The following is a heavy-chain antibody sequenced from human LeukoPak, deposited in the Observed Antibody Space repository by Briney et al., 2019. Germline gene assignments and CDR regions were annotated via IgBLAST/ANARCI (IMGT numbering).Heavy chain of an antibody. CDR1: GFTFSSYS. CDR2: ISSSSSYI. V-gene: IGHV3-21*01. J-gene: IGHJ4*02. CDR3: ASIYDYVWGSYRGFLDY. D-gene: IGHD3-16*02. Sequence: PGGSLRLSCAASGFTFSSYSMNWVRQAPGKGLEWVSSISSSSSYIYYADSVKGRFTISRDNAKNSLYLQMNSLRAEDTAVYYCASIYDYVWGSYRGFLDYWGQGTLVTVSS.